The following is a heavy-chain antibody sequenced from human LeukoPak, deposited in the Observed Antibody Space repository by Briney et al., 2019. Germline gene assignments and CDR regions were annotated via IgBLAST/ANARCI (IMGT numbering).Heavy chain of an antibody. V-gene: IGHV3-53*01. CDR1: GFRVTSNY. CDR2: IYSGGST. CDR3: AREISDSSRWYGGFDY. Sequence: SGGSLRLSCAASGFRVTSNYMSWVRQAPGKGLEWVSVIYSGGSTYYADSVKGRFILSRDGYKNTLSLQISNLRAEDTAVYFCAREISDSSRWYGGFDYWGQGTLVIVSS. J-gene: IGHJ4*02. D-gene: IGHD6-13*01.